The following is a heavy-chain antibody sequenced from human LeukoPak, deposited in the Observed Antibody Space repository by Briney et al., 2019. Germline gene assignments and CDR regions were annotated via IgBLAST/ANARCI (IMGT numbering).Heavy chain of an antibody. V-gene: IGHV4-39*07. CDR2: IYYSGST. CDR1: GGSISSSSYY. Sequence: PSETLSLTCTVSGGSISSSSYYWGWIRQPPGKGLEWIGSIYYSGSTYYNPSLKSRVTISVDTSKNQFSLKLSSVTAADTAVYYCASGIMITFGGVIAFDIWGQGTMVTVSS. D-gene: IGHD3-16*01. J-gene: IGHJ3*02. CDR3: ASGIMITFGGVIAFDI.